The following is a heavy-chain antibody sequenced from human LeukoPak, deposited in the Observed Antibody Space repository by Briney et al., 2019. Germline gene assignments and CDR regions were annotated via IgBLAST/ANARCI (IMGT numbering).Heavy chain of an antibody. J-gene: IGHJ4*02. CDR1: GYIFTGYC. CDR2: INPNTGGT. Sequence: ASVKVSCKASGYIFTGYCIHWVRQAPGQGLEWMGWINPNTGGTNYAQKFQGRVTLTRDTPISTAYMELSRLTSDDTAVYYCARSYYESSGYSLYWGQGTLVTVSS. V-gene: IGHV1-2*02. CDR3: ARSYYESSGYSLY. D-gene: IGHD3-22*01.